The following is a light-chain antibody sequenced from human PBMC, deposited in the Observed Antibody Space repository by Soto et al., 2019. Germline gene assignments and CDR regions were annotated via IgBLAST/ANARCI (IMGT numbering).Light chain of an antibody. CDR1: QSVSTY. Sequence: DIQLTPSPSALAASLGDRVTITYRASQSVSTYLTWYQQKPGKAPTLLIYHASTLASGVPSRISGSGSGTDFTLTISSLQPEDFAPYYCHQDLSPPLTFGHGTKVDIK. CDR3: HQDLSPPLT. J-gene: IGKJ3*01. CDR2: HAS. V-gene: IGKV1-39*01.